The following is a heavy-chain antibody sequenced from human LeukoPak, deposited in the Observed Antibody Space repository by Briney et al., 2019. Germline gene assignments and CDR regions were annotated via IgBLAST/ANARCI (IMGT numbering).Heavy chain of an antibody. J-gene: IGHJ4*02. D-gene: IGHD6-25*01. CDR1: GFTFSSYA. CDR2: ISWNSGSI. CDR3: AKQAGAFDY. Sequence: PGGSLRLSCAASGFTFSSYAMSWVRQAPGKGLEWVSGISWNSGSIGYADSVKGRFTISRDNAKNSLYLQMNSLRAEDTALYYCAKQAGAFDYWGQGTLVTVSS. V-gene: IGHV3-9*01.